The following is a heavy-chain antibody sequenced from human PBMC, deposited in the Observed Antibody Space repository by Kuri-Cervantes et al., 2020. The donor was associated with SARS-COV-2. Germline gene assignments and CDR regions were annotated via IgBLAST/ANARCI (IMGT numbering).Heavy chain of an antibody. Sequence: GGSLRLSCAASGFTFSSYAMSWVRQAPGKGLEWVSAISGSGGSTYCADSLKGRFTISTDNAKSSLYLQMNSLRAEDTAVYYCARDRYYDILTGYFSAVCMDVWGKGTTVTVSS. CDR1: GFTFSSYA. D-gene: IGHD3-9*01. V-gene: IGHV3-23*01. J-gene: IGHJ6*03. CDR2: ISGSGGST. CDR3: ARDRYYDILTGYFSAVCMDV.